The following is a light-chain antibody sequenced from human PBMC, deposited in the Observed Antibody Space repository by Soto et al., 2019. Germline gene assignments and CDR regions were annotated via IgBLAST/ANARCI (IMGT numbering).Light chain of an antibody. CDR2: WAS. Sequence: DIMMTQSPDSLAVSLGERATINCKSSQSVLYSSDNKNYLAWYQQKPGQPPKLLIYWASTRESGVPDRFSGRGSGADSTLIISRLHAEDGVVYCCQQYYSTPRTFGQGTKVEIK. V-gene: IGKV4-1*01. J-gene: IGKJ2*02. CDR1: QSVLYSSDNKNY. CDR3: QQYYSTPRT.